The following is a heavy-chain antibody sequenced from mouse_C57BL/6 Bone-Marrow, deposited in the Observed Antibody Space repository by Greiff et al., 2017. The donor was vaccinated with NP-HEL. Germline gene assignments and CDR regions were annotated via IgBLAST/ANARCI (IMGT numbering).Heavy chain of an antibody. V-gene: IGHV1-53*01. D-gene: IGHD1-1*01. CDR1: GYTFTSYW. CDR2: INPSNGGT. CDR3: ARWGYGSSYGAMDY. J-gene: IGHJ4*01. Sequence: QVHVKQPGTELVKPGASVKLSCKASGYTFTSYWMHWVKQRPGQGLEWIGNINPSNGGTNYNEKFKSKATLTVDKSSSTAYMQLSSLTSEDSAVYYCARWGYGSSYGAMDYWGQGTSVTVSS.